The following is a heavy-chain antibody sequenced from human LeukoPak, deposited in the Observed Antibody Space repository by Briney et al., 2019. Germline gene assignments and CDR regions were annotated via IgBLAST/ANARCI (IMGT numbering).Heavy chain of an antibody. CDR1: GYTFTSYY. J-gene: IGHJ6*03. V-gene: IGHV1-46*01. CDR3: ARGFLVVPASYYYYTDV. CDR2: INPSGGST. Sequence: GASVTVSCKASGYTFTSYYMHWVGQAPGQGLEWMGIINPSGGSTSYAQKFQGRVTMTRDMSTSTVYMELSSLRSEDTAVYYCARGFLVVPASYYYYTDVWGKGTTVTVSS. D-gene: IGHD2-2*01.